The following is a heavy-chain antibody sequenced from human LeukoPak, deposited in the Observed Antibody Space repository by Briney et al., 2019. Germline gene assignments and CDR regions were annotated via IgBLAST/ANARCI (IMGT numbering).Heavy chain of an antibody. D-gene: IGHD2/OR15-2a*01. CDR2: INSDGSWT. J-gene: IGHJ4*02. Sequence: GGSLRLSCAASGFTFSSHWMHWVRQAPGKGLVWVSHINSDGSWTSYADSVKGRFTISKDNAKNTVYLQMNSLRAEDTAVYYCVSFYETYWGRGTLVTVSS. V-gene: IGHV3-74*01. CDR3: VSFYETY. CDR1: GFTFSSHW.